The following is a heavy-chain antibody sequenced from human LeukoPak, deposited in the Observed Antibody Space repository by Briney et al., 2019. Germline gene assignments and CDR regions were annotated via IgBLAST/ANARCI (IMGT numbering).Heavy chain of an antibody. CDR1: GFTFRNAW. V-gene: IGHV3-15*07. J-gene: IGHJ4*02. CDR2: IKSKTDGGTT. D-gene: IGHD3-22*01. CDR3: TSVTYYYDSSGYYPHDY. Sequence: GGSLRLSCAASGFTFRNAWMNWVRQAPGKGLEWVGRIKSKTDGGTTDYAAPVKGRFTISRDDSKNTLYLQMNSLKTEDTAVYYCTSVTYYYDSSGYYPHDYWGQGTLVTVSS.